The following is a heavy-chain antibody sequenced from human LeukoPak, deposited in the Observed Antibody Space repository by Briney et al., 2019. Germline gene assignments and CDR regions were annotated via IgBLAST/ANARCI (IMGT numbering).Heavy chain of an antibody. CDR1: GYTFTSYY. Sequence: ASVKVSCKASGYTFTSYYMHWVRQAPGQGLEWMGTINPSGGSTSYAQKFQGRVTMTRDTSTSTVYMELSSLRSEDTAVYYCARGVSSSWYGYYYYGMDVWGQGTTVTVSS. CDR3: ARGVSSSWYGYYYYGMDV. D-gene: IGHD6-13*01. CDR2: INPSGGST. V-gene: IGHV1-46*01. J-gene: IGHJ6*02.